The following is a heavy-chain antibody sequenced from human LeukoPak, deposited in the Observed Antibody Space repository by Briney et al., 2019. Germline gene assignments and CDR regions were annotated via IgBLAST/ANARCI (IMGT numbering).Heavy chain of an antibody. CDR1: GGSISSYY. Sequence: SETLSLTCTVSGGSISSYYWSWIRQPPRKGLEWIGYIYTSGSTDYNPSLKSRVTISVDTSKNQFSLKLSSVTAADTAVYYCASCRDGCNDAFDIWGQGTMVTVSS. D-gene: IGHD5-24*01. J-gene: IGHJ3*02. CDR3: ASCRDGCNDAFDI. V-gene: IGHV4-4*09. CDR2: IYTSGST.